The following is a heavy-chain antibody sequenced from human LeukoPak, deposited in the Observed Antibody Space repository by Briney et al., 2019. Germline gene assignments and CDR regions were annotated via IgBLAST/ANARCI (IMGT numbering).Heavy chain of an antibody. CDR1: GYSISNTYY. J-gene: IGHJ4*02. CDR3: ARNSSGIHFDY. V-gene: IGHV4-38-2*01. CDR2: IYNSGST. D-gene: IGHD3-22*01. Sequence: SETLSLTCAVSGYSISNTYYWGWIRQPPGKGLEWIGSIYNSGSTHYNPSLKSRVTISVDTSMNRFSLKLSSVTAADTAVYYCARNSSGIHFDYWGRGTLVTVSS.